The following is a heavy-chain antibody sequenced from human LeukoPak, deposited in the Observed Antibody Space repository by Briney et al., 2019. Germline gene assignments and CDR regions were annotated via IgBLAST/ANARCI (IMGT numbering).Heavy chain of an antibody. J-gene: IGHJ4*02. Sequence: GGSLRLSCVASGFTFSSYVMNWVRQAPGKGLEGVSTITGSGDNTHHADSVKGRFTISRDNSINTLYLQMNSLRAEDTAIYYCAKDGNYFNFDSWGQGTLVTVSS. CDR2: ITGSGDNT. CDR3: AKDGNYFNFDS. CDR1: GFTFSSYV. V-gene: IGHV3-23*01. D-gene: IGHD1-26*01.